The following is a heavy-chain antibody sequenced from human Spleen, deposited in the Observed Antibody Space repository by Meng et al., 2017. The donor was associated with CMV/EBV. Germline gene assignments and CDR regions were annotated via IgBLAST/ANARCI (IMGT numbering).Heavy chain of an antibody. J-gene: IGHJ6*02. CDR2: TRNRANSYTT. Sequence: GGSLRLSCAASGFTFSDHYIDWVSQAPGKGLEWVGCTRNRANSYTTEYAASVKGRFTISRDDSKNSLFLQMNSLKTEDTAVYYCARDYSSSSKGMDVWGQGTTVTVSS. D-gene: IGHD6-6*01. V-gene: IGHV3-72*01. CDR3: ARDYSSSSKGMDV. CDR1: GFTFSDHY.